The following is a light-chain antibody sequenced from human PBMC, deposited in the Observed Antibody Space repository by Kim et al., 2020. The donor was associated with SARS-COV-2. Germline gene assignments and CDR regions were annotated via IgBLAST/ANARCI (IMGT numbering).Light chain of an antibody. V-gene: IGKV1-5*03. CDR3: QQYNSYPLT. CDR2: NAS. CDR1: QTISSW. Sequence: ASVGDRVTITCRASQTISSWLAWYQQKPGKAPNLLIYNASTLETGVPSRFSGTGSGTEFTLTISSLQPDDFATYYCQQYNSYPLTFGQGTKVDIK. J-gene: IGKJ1*01.